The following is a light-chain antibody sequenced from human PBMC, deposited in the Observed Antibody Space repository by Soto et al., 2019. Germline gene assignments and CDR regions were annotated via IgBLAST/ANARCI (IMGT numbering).Light chain of an antibody. V-gene: IGKV1-39*01. CDR3: QQFCSAVLT. CDR2: GAS. CDR1: EPINTF. Sequence: DIQLTQSPSSLSASLGDSITITCRASEPINTFLNWYQVQPGKAPRLLVYGASYLQVGVPVSFRGSGSGTLFTLTIDNLQRDDLASYFCQQFCSAVLTFGGGTRVDIE. J-gene: IGKJ4*01.